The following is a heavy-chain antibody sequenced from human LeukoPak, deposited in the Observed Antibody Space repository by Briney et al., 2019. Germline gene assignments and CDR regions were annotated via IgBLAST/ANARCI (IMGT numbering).Heavy chain of an antibody. D-gene: IGHD5-12*01. J-gene: IGHJ4*02. CDR3: ARASATTRPFDY. CDR2: ISYDGSNK. V-gene: IGHV3-30-3*01. CDR1: GFTFSSYA. Sequence: GGSLRLSCAASGFTFSSYAMHWVRQAPGKGLEWVAVISYDGSNKYYADSVKGRFTISRDNSKNTLYLQMNSLRAEDTAVYYCARASATTRPFDYWGQGTLVTVSS.